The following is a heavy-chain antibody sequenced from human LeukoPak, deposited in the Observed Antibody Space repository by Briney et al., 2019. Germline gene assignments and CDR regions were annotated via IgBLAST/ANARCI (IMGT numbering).Heavy chain of an antibody. Sequence: SETLSLTCTVSGGSISSGSYYWGWIRQPPGKGLEWTGSIYYSGYTYYIPSLKSRVTISVDTPNNQFSLRLSSVTAADTAVYYCARHYYGSGRTGGMDVWGQGTTVTVSS. CDR2: IYYSGYT. CDR3: ARHYYGSGRTGGMDV. D-gene: IGHD3-10*01. J-gene: IGHJ6*02. V-gene: IGHV4-39*01. CDR1: GGSISSGSYY.